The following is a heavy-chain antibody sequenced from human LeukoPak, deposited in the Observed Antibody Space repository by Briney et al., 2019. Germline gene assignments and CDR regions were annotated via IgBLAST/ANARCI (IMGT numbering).Heavy chain of an antibody. D-gene: IGHD3-3*01. CDR3: ARGLTYYDFWSGYRFYYFDY. J-gene: IGHJ4*02. Sequence: SETLSLTCTVSGGSISSSSCYWGWIRQPPGKGLEWIGSIYYSGSTYYNPSLKSRVTISVDTSKNQFSLKLSSVTAADTAVYYCARGLTYYDFWSGYRFYYFDYWGQGTLVTVSS. CDR2: IYYSGST. CDR1: GGSISSSSCY. V-gene: IGHV4-39*01.